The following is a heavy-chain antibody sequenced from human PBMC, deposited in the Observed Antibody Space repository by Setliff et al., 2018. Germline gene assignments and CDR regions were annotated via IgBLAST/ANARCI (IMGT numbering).Heavy chain of an antibody. CDR1: GGTFSSYA. V-gene: IGHV1-69*10. CDR2: IIPILGIA. Sequence: SVKVSCKASGGTFSSYAISWVRQAPGQGLEWMGGIIPILGIANYAQKFQGRVTITRDTSASTAYMELSSLRSEDTAVYYCASLGYCSSTSCWPYYYYGMDVWGQGTTVTVSS. J-gene: IGHJ6*02. CDR3: ASLGYCSSTSCWPYYYYGMDV. D-gene: IGHD2-2*01.